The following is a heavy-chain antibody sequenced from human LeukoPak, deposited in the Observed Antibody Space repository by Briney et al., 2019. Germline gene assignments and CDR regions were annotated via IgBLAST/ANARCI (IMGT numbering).Heavy chain of an antibody. V-gene: IGHV3-33*01. CDR1: GFTVSSYG. CDR3: GRYCSGCSCSPYYYSIDL. D-gene: IGHD2-15*01. CDR2: TWFDGSNK. J-gene: IGHJ6*03. Sequence: GGSLRLSCAASGFTVSSYGMHWVRQAPGKGLEWVAVTWFDGSNKYYADSVKGRVTISKDNSKNTLYLQMNSLRAEDTAVYYCGRYCSGCSCSPYYYSIDLWGKGTTVTVSS.